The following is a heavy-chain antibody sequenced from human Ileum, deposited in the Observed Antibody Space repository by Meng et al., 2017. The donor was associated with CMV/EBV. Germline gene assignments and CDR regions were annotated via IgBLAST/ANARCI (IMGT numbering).Heavy chain of an antibody. CDR2: ANHSGST. J-gene: IGHJ4*02. CDR1: GGSFSGYY. CDR3: ASRFWSDDRDY. Sequence: SLTCAVYGGSFSGYYWSWIRQPPGKGLEWIGEANHSGSTNYNPSLKSRVTISVDTSKNQFSLKLSSVTAADTAVYYCASRFWSDDRDYWGQGTLVTVSS. V-gene: IGHV4-34*01. D-gene: IGHD3-3*01.